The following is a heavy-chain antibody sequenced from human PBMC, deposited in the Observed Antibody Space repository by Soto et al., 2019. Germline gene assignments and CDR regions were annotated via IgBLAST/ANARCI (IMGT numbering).Heavy chain of an antibody. Sequence: QVQLVESGGGVVQPGRSLRLSCAASGFTFSSYGMHWARQAPGKGLEWVALISYDGSNKYYADSVKGRFTISRDNSKNTLYLQMNSLRTEDTAVYYCAKDLGHGGRGAFDIWGQGTMVTVSS. V-gene: IGHV3-30*18. CDR1: GFTFSSYG. D-gene: IGHD7-27*01. J-gene: IGHJ3*02. CDR3: AKDLGHGGRGAFDI. CDR2: ISYDGSNK.